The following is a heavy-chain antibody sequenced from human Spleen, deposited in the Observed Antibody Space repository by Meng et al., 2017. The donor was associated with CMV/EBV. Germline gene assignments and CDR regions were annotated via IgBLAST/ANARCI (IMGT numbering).Heavy chain of an antibody. Sequence: CAASGFTFRSYAMTWVRQAPGMGLEWVGRIKRKIDGETTDYAEPVKGRFTISRDDSKSMLYMQMDSLKTEDTAVYFCTTVVRRGVIPWGQGTLVTVSS. J-gene: IGHJ5*02. CDR3: TTVVRRGVIP. D-gene: IGHD3-10*01. V-gene: IGHV3-15*01. CDR1: GFTFRSYA. CDR2: IKRKIDGETT.